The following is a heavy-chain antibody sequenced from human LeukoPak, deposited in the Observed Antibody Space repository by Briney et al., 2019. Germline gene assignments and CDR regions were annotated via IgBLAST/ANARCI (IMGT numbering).Heavy chain of an antibody. CDR3: ARGALPSRRANNNWFDP. Sequence: ASVKVSCKASGYTFTSYDINWVRQATGQGLEWMGWMNPNSGNTGYAQKFQGRVTMTRDTSISTAYMELRSLRSDDTAVYYYARGALPSRRANNNWFDPWGQGTLVTVSS. J-gene: IGHJ5*02. V-gene: IGHV1-8*01. CDR1: GYTFTSYD. CDR2: MNPNSGNT.